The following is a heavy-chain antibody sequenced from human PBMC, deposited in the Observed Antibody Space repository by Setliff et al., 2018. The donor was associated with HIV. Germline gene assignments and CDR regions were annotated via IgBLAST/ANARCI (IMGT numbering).Heavy chain of an antibody. Sequence: KASETLSLTCTVSGGSISSGGYYWSWIRQHPGKGLEWIGYIYHSGSTFYNPSLQSRAAISVDGSKYHLSLKLFSVTAADTAVYYCARSGDYYESSGYYRYWGQGALVTV. CDR2: IYHSGST. CDR3: ARSGDYYESSGYYRY. D-gene: IGHD3-22*01. CDR1: GGSISSGGYY. J-gene: IGHJ4*02. V-gene: IGHV4-31*03.